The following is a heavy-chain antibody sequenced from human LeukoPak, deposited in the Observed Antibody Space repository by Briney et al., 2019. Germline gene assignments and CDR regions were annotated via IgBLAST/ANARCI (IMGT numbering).Heavy chain of an antibody. V-gene: IGHV1-46*01. CDR1: GYTFTSYY. D-gene: IGHD5-12*01. CDR2: INPSGGST. J-gene: IGHJ5*02. Sequence: GASEKVSCKASGYTFTSYYMHWVRQAPGQGLEWMGIINPSGGSTSYAQKFQGRVTMTRDMSTSTVYMELSSLRSEDTAVYYCARESTSGYDRDYWFDPWGQGTLVTVSS. CDR3: ARESTSGYDRDYWFDP.